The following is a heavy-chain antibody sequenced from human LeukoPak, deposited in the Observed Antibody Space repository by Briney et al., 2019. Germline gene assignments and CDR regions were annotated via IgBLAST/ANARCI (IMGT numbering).Heavy chain of an antibody. V-gene: IGHV3-9*01. D-gene: IGHD4-11*01. J-gene: IGHJ6*03. CDR1: GFTFDDYA. CDR3: AKGPPYSSYYYYYYMDV. Sequence: GGSLRLSCAASGFTFDDYAMHWVRQAPGKGLEWVSGISWNSGSIGYADSVKGRFTISRDNAKNSLYLQMNSLRAEDTALYYCAKGPPYSSYYYYYYMDVWGKGTTVTVSS. CDR2: ISWNSGSI.